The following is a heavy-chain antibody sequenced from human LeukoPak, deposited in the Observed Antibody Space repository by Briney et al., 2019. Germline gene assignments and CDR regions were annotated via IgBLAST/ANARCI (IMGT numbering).Heavy chain of an antibody. CDR3: ARVGSEVPAAIHYYYYYIDV. CDR2: MYSSGST. Sequence: NASETLSLTCTVSGGSISITSYYWGWIRQPPGKGLEWIGSMYSSGSTYYNPSLKSRVTISVDTSKNQFSLKVSSVTAADTAVYYCARVGSEVPAAIHYYYYYIDVWGKGTTVTISS. J-gene: IGHJ6*03. D-gene: IGHD2-2*02. V-gene: IGHV4-39*07. CDR1: GGSISITSYY.